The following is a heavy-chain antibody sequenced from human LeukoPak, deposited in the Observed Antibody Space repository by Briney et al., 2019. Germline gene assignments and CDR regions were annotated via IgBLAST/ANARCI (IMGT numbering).Heavy chain of an antibody. D-gene: IGHD2-8*02. CDR1: GFTFSSYA. CDR2: ISGSGDST. V-gene: IGHV3-23*01. Sequence: GGSLRLSCAASGFTFSSYAMSWVRQAPGKGLEWVSSISGSGDSTYYADSVKGRFTISRDNSKNTLYLQMSSLRAEDTAVYYCAKRGTKVLAPYYFDYWGQGTLVTVSS. J-gene: IGHJ4*02. CDR3: AKRGTKVLAPYYFDY.